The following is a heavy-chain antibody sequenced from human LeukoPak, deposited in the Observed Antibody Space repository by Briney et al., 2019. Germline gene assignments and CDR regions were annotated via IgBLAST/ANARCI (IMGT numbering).Heavy chain of an antibody. CDR3: ARGVWSCSLPYYYDSSNWFDP. V-gene: IGHV4-59*01. CDR1: GGSISSYY. D-gene: IGHD3-22*01. J-gene: IGHJ5*02. CDR2: IYYSGST. Sequence: PSETLSLTCTVSGGSISSYYWSWIRQPPGKGLEWIGYIYYSGSTNYNPSLKSRVTISVDTSKNQFSLKLSSVTAADTAVYYCARGVWSCSLPYYYDSSNWFDPWGQGTLVTVSS.